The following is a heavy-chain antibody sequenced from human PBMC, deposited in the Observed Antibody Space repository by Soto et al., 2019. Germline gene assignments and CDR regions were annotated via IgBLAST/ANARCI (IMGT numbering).Heavy chain of an antibody. CDR1: GGSISSGDYY. V-gene: IGHV4-30-4*01. CDR3: ARALYYDFWSGAQYFQH. D-gene: IGHD3-3*01. CDR2: IYYSGST. Sequence: SETLSLTCTVSGGSISSGDYYWSWIRQPPGKGLEWIGYIYYSGSTYYNPSLKSRVTISVDTSKNQFSLKLSSVTAADTAVYYCARALYYDFWSGAQYFQHWGQGTLVTVSS. J-gene: IGHJ1*01.